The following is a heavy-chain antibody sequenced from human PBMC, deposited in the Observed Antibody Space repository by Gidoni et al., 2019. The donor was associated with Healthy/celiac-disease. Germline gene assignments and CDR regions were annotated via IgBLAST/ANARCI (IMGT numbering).Heavy chain of an antibody. CDR1: VGTFSTYA. CDR2: IIHILGRA. CDR3: ARSRTFLVQAAPTELYYYYYYMDV. V-gene: IGHV1-69*01. J-gene: IGHJ6*03. Sequence: QVQLVRSGAEVEKPGSSVKVLCKASVGTFSTYAISWGGQAPGQGLEWMGGIIHILGRANYSQKCQGRVKITADEYTSIAYMELSSLRSEDTAVYYCARSRTFLVQAAPTELYYYYYYMDVWGKGTTVTVSS. D-gene: IGHD2-2*01.